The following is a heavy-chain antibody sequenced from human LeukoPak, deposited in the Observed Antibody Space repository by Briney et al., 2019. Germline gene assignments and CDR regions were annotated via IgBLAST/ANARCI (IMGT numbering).Heavy chain of an antibody. CDR2: IYHSGST. Sequence: SETLSLTCAVYGGXFSGYYWSWIRQHPEKGLEWIGYIYHSGSTDYNPSLQSRVTISVDMSNNQFSLKLTSVTAADTAVYYCARSRGYCSGGTCYRWWFDPWGQGTRVTVSS. J-gene: IGHJ5*02. CDR1: GGXFSGYY. CDR3: ARSRGYCSGGTCYRWWFDP. D-gene: IGHD2-15*01. V-gene: IGHV4-34*09.